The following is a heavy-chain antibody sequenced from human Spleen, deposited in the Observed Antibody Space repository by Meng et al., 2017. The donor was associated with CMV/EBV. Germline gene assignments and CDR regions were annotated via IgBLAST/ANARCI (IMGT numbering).Heavy chain of an antibody. Sequence: SETLSLTCTVSGGSISSSSYYWGWIRQPPGKGLEWIGNIYYSGSTYYNPSLKSRVTISEDTSKNQFSLMLTSLTAADTAVYYCARVYGDFGAYFDYWGQGTLVTVSS. CDR1: GGSISSSSYY. D-gene: IGHD4-17*01. CDR2: IYYSGST. J-gene: IGHJ4*02. V-gene: IGHV4-39*07. CDR3: ARVYGDFGAYFDY.